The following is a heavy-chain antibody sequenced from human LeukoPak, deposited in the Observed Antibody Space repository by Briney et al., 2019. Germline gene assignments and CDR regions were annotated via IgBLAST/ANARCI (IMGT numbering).Heavy chain of an antibody. D-gene: IGHD4-23*01. V-gene: IGHV3-23*01. CDR2: LSPSGASI. CDR1: GFTFSSYA. CDR3: AAGPYGGNTPFDY. Sequence: GGSLRLSCAASGFTFSSYAMSWVRQAPGRGLEWVSSLSPSGASIYYADSVKGRFTISRDNSKNTLYLQMNNLRAEDTALYYCAAGPYGGNTPFDYWGQGTLVTISS. J-gene: IGHJ4*02.